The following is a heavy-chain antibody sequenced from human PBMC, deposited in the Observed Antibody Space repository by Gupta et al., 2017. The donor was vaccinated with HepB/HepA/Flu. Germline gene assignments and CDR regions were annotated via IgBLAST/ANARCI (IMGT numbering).Heavy chain of an antibody. CDR1: GGSISSSY. J-gene: IGHJ4*02. D-gene: IGHD1-14*01. Sequence: QVQLQESVPGLVKPSETLSLTCTVSGGSISSSYWSWIRQPAGKGLEWIGRIYTSGSTNYNPSLKSRVTMSVDTSKNQFSLKLSSVTAADTAVYYCARDGPRDDPENFLIDYWGQGTLVTVSS. V-gene: IGHV4-4*07. CDR2: IYTSGST. CDR3: ARDGPRDDPENFLIDY.